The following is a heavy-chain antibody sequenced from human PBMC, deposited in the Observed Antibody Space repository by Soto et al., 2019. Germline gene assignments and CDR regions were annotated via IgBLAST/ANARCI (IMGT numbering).Heavy chain of an antibody. CDR3: ARDLGYYDSSGYFDY. Sequence: QVQLVESGGGLVKPGGSLRLSCAASGFTFSDYYMSWIRQAPGKGLEWVSNISSTDNIIYYADSVKGRFTISRDNAKNSLYLQMNSLRAEDTAVYYCARDLGYYDSSGYFDYWGQGTLVTVSS. J-gene: IGHJ4*02. V-gene: IGHV3-11*01. CDR1: GFTFSDYY. CDR2: ISSTDNII. D-gene: IGHD3-22*01.